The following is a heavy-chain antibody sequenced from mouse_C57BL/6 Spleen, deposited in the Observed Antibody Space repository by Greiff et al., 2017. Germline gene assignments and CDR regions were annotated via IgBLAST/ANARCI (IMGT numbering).Heavy chain of an antibody. Sequence: QVQLQQSGAELARPGASVKLSCKASGYTFTSYGISWVKQRTGPGLEWIGEIYPRSGNTYYNEKFKGKATLTADKSSSTAYMELRSLTSEDSAVYFCARETLITTVVAKGYFDVWGTGTTVTVSS. D-gene: IGHD1-1*01. CDR1: GYTFTSYG. CDR2: IYPRSGNT. J-gene: IGHJ1*03. CDR3: ARETLITTVVAKGYFDV. V-gene: IGHV1-81*01.